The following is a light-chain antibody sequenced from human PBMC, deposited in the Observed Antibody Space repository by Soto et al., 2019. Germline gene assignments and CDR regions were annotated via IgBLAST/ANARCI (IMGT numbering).Light chain of an antibody. CDR2: DAS. J-gene: IGKJ5*01. Sequence: DIQMTHSRYSLSASVGDKVALTGRASQNINNYLNWYQQKPGRAPKLLIYDASNLEAGVPSRFRGSGSGTDFTLTISSLQPEDFATYYCQQSFTTPSFGQGTRLEIK. CDR3: QQSFTTPS. CDR1: QNINNY. V-gene: IGKV1-39*01.